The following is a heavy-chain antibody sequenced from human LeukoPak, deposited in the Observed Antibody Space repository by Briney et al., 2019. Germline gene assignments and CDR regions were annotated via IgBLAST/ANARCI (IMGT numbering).Heavy chain of an antibody. CDR2: MYYRGST. CDR1: GGSISSRSYY. J-gene: IGHJ3*02. Sequence: PSETLSLTCSVSGGSISSRSYYWGWIRQPPGKGLEWIGSMYYRGSTYYNPSLKSRITISVDTSKNQLSLKLNSVTAADTAVYYCANGFDGFDIWGQGTTVTVSS. V-gene: IGHV4-39*07. CDR3: ANGFDGFDI. D-gene: IGHD3-10*01.